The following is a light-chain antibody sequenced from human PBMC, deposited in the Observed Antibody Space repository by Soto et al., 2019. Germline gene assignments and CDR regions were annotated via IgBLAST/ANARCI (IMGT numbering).Light chain of an antibody. Sequence: DIVLTQSPGTLSLSPGERATLSCTASHSLSSKSLGWYQQKSGQTPRVRIYDASSRATGIPDRFSGSGSGTDFTLTISRLEPEDSAVYFCQQYDTSPTFGQGTKVEIK. CDR2: DAS. CDR1: HSLSSKS. V-gene: IGKV3-20*01. CDR3: QQYDTSPT. J-gene: IGKJ1*01.